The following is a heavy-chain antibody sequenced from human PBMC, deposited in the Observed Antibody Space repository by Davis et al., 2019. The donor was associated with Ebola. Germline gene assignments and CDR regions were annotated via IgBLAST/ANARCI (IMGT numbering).Heavy chain of an antibody. J-gene: IGHJ4*02. Sequence: SVKVSCKAVGDTLTSYAMTWVRQVPGQGLEWMGGIIPVFRTASYAQKFQGRVTITADESTRTAYMELNGLRSEDTAVYYCAHLGPQRYCRGGGCHGYLDYWGQGTLVTVSS. CDR2: IIPVFRTA. V-gene: IGHV1-69*13. D-gene: IGHD2-15*01. CDR3: AHLGPQRYCRGGGCHGYLDY. CDR1: GDTLTSYA.